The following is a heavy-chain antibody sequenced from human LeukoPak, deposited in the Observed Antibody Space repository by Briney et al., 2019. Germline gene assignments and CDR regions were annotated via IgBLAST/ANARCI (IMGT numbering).Heavy chain of an antibody. V-gene: IGHV3-23*01. J-gene: IGHJ4*02. CDR2: ISGSGGST. CDR1: GFTFSTYA. CDR3: PKDRAERGGYWAPFDY. D-gene: IGHD1-26*01. Sequence: SGGSLRLSCAVSGFTFSTYAMSWVRQAPGKGLERVSAISGSGGSTYYADSVKGRFTISRDNSKNTLYLQMNTLRAEDTAVYYCPKDRAERGGYWAPFDYWGQGTLVTVSS.